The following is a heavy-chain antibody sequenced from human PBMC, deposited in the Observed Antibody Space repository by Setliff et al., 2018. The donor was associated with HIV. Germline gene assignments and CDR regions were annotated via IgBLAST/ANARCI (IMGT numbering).Heavy chain of an antibody. CDR1: GDSIISDIFY. Sequence: LSLTCSVSGDSIISDIFYWGWIRQPPGKGLEWIGSIYPGSTKCNPSLRSRLTISLDSPTNQFSVTLSSVTAADTAMYYCARYTVGSMVDYWGPGTLVTVSS. V-gene: IGHV4-39*01. CDR3: ARYTVGSMVDY. J-gene: IGHJ4*02. CDR2: IYPGST. D-gene: IGHD5-12*01.